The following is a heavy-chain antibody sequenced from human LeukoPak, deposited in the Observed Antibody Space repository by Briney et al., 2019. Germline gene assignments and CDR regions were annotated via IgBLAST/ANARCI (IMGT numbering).Heavy chain of an antibody. D-gene: IGHD3-22*01. CDR2: IYHSGST. Sequence: SGTLSLTCAVSGGSISSSNWRSWVRQPPGKGLEWIGEIYHSGSTNYNPSLKSRVTISVDKSKNQFSLKLSSVTAADTAVYYCARVYYDSSGYYYSVTFDYWGQGTLVTVSS. CDR1: GGSISSSNW. CDR3: ARVYYDSSGYYYSVTFDY. V-gene: IGHV4-4*02. J-gene: IGHJ4*02.